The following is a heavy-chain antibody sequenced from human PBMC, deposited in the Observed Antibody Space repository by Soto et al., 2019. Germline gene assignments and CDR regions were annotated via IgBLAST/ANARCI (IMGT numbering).Heavy chain of an antibody. D-gene: IGHD6-13*01. V-gene: IGHV4-34*01. CDR1: GGSFSGYY. Sequence: PSETLSLTCAVYGGSFSGYYWSWISQPPGKGLEWIGEINHSGSTNYNPSLKSRVTISVDTSKNQFSLKLSSVTAADTAVYYCARGWQQQLCFDYWDQGTLATVSS. J-gene: IGHJ4*02. CDR2: INHSGST. CDR3: ARGWQQQLCFDY.